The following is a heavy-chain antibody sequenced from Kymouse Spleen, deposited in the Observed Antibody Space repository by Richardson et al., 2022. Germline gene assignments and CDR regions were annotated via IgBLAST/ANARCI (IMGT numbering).Heavy chain of an antibody. D-gene: IGHD2-2*02. CDR1: GFTFSSYA. Sequence: EVQLVESGGGLVQPGGSLRLSCAASGFTFSSYAMSWVRQAPGKGLEWVSAISGSGGSTYYADSVKGRFTISRDNSKNTLYLQMNSLRAEDTAVYYCAKWDWDCSSTSCSYYYYGMDVWGQGTTVTVSS. CDR2: ISGSGGST. CDR3: AKWDWDCSSTSCSYYYYGMDV. J-gene: IGHJ6*02. V-gene: IGHV3-23*04.